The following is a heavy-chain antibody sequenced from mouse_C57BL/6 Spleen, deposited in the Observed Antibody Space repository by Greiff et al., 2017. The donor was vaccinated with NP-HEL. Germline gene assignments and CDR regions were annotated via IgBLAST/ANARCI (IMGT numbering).Heavy chain of an antibody. CDR3: ARSEDGYYFDY. CDR1: GYAFSSSW. V-gene: IGHV1-82*01. D-gene: IGHD2-3*01. Sequence: VKLVESGPELVKPGASVKISCKASGYAFSSSWMNWVKQRPGKGLEWIGRIYPGDGDTNYNGKFKGKATLTADKSSSTAYMQLSSLTSEDSAVYFCARSEDGYYFDYWGQGTTLTVSS. CDR2: IYPGDGDT. J-gene: IGHJ2*01.